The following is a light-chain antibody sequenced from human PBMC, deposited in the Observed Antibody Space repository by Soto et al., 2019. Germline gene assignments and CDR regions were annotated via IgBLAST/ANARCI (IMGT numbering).Light chain of an antibody. CDR2: EVS. V-gene: IGLV2-8*01. CDR1: SSDVGGYNY. CDR3: SSYAGSNNFV. J-gene: IGLJ1*01. Sequence: CVLTQPPSASGSAGQSVTISCTGTSSDVGGYNYVSWYQQHPGKAPKLMIYEVSKRPSGVPDRFSGSKSGNTASLTVSGLRAEDEADYYCSSYAGSNNFVFGTG.